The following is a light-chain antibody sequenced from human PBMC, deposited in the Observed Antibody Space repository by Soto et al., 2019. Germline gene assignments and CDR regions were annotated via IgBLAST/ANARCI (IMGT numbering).Light chain of an antibody. V-gene: IGKV1-39*01. Sequence: DIQMTQSPCSMSASLRDRVTITCRTNQDISSYLIWYQHKLGQAPKLLIHAASTLASGVPSRFSGSESGTDFTLTISGLEHEDSATYYCQQSYKTPWTFGQGTKV. CDR1: QDISSY. CDR3: QQSYKTPWT. J-gene: IGKJ1*01. CDR2: AAS.